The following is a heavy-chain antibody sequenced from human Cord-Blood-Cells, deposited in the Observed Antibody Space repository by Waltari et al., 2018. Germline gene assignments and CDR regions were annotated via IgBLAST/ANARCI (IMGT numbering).Heavy chain of an antibody. J-gene: IGHJ4*02. D-gene: IGHD6-13*01. Sequence: QVQLVQSGAEVTKPGASVQVSCKASGYTFTAFYMHWVRQAPGQGLGWMGRINPNSGGTNYAQKFQGRVTMTRDTSISTAYMELSRLRSDDTAVYYCARGRSKLGSPFDYWGQGTLVTVSS. CDR3: ARGRSKLGSPFDY. CDR2: INPNSGGT. CDR1: GYTFTAFY. V-gene: IGHV1-2*06.